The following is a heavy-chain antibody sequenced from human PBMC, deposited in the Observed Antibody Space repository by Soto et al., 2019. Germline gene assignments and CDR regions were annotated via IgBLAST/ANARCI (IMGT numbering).Heavy chain of an antibody. D-gene: IGHD1-1*01. CDR1: GGSISSGDYY. J-gene: IGHJ6*02. CDR2: IYYSGST. Sequence: PSETLSLTCTVSGGSISSGDYYWSLIRQPPGKGLEWIGYIYYSGSTYYNPSLKSRVTISVDTSKNQFSLKLSSVTAADTAVYYCARDRLLPTSTSYYYYGMDVWGQGTTVTVSS. V-gene: IGHV4-30-4*01. CDR3: ARDRLLPTSTSYYYYGMDV.